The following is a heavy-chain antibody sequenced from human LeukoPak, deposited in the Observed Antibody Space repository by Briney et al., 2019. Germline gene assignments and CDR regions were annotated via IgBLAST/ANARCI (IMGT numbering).Heavy chain of an antibody. J-gene: IGHJ6*02. Sequence: SQTLSLTCAISGDSVSSNSAAWNWIRQSPSRGLEWLGRTYYRSKWYNDYAVSVKSRITINPDTSKNQFSLQLNSVTPEDTAVYYCARDGGYSSGWYSNYYYGMDVWGQGTTVTVSS. V-gene: IGHV6-1*01. CDR2: TYYRSKWYN. CDR1: GDSVSSNSAA. D-gene: IGHD6-19*01. CDR3: ARDGGYSSGWYSNYYYGMDV.